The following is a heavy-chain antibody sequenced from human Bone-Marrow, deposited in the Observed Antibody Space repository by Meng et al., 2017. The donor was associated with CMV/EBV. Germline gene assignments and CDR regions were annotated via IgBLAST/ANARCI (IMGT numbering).Heavy chain of an antibody. CDR1: GDTFSSYA. D-gene: IGHD2-2*01. J-gene: IGHJ5*02. CDR2: IIPIFGTA. Sequence: SVKVSCKASGDTFSSYAISWVRQAPGQGLEWMGGIIPIFGTANYAQKFQGRVTITTDESTSTAYMELSSLRSEDTAVYYCARDLYQLGWFDPWGQGTLVTVSS. V-gene: IGHV1-69*05. CDR3: ARDLYQLGWFDP.